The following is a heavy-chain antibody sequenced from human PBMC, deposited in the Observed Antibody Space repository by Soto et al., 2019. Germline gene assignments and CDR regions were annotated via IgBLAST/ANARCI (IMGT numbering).Heavy chain of an antibody. CDR1: GYTFTSYY. J-gene: IGHJ5*02. CDR2: INPSGGST. D-gene: IGHD3-22*01. V-gene: IGHV1-46*01. Sequence: ASVKVSCKASGYTFTSYYMNWVRQAPGQGLEWMGIINPSGGSTSYAQKIQGRVTMTRDTSTSTVYMELSSLRSDDTAVYYCARCRGTYYSGSSGPRRRFAPWGQGTLSTSPQ. CDR3: ARCRGTYYSGSSGPRRRFAP.